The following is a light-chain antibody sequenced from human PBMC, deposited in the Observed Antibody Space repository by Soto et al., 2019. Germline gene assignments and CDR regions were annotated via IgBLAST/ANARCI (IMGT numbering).Light chain of an antibody. CDR2: DAS. J-gene: IGKJ4*01. CDR1: QSVGSY. CDR3: QQRTNWL. Sequence: EIVLTQSPATLSLSPGERATLSCRASQSVGSYFAWYQQKPGQAPRLLIYDASNRATGIPARFSGSGSGTDFTLTISSLEPEDFAVYYCQQRTNWLFGGGTKVEIK. V-gene: IGKV3-11*01.